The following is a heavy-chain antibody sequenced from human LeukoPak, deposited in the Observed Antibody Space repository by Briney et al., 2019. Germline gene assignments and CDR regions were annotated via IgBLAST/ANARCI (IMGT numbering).Heavy chain of an antibody. V-gene: IGHV4-59*12. CDR2: IFYSGST. D-gene: IGHD2-2*01. Sequence: SETLSLTCTVSGGSIINYYWSWIRQPPGKGLEWIGYIFYSGSTHYNPSLESRVTISVDTSQNQFSLKLSSVTATDTAMYYCARDNSYCSTATCYYNWFDPWGQGTLVTVSS. CDR1: GGSIINYY. CDR3: ARDNSYCSTATCYYNWFDP. J-gene: IGHJ5*02.